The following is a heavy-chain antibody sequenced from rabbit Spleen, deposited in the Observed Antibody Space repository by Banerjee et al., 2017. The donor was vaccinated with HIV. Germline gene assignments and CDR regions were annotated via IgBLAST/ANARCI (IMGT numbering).Heavy chain of an antibody. J-gene: IGHJ6*01. CDR1: GFDFTNSYY. Sequence: QSLEESGGDLVKPGASLTLTCKASGFDFTNSYYMCWVRQAPGKGLEWIACIDTSSGNTYYASWVNGRFTISSHNAQNTLYLQLTSLTAADRATYFCARDDYTYAYANYALGLWGPGTLVTVS. D-gene: IGHD6-1*01. CDR3: ARDDYTYAYANYALGL. CDR2: IDTSSGNT. V-gene: IGHV1S40*01.